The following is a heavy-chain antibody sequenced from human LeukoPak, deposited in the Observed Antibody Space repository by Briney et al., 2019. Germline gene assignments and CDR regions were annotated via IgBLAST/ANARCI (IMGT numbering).Heavy chain of an antibody. CDR2: IYYSGST. CDR3: ARSSGYDFWSGYYKGIDY. V-gene: IGHV4-59*01. D-gene: IGHD3-3*01. Sequence: PSETLSLTCSVSGGSISSYYWSWIRQPPGKGLEWIGYIYYSGSTNYNPSLKSRVTISVDTSKNQFSLKLSSVTAADTAVYYCARSSGYDFWSGYYKGIDYWGQGTLVTVSS. J-gene: IGHJ4*02. CDR1: GGSISSYY.